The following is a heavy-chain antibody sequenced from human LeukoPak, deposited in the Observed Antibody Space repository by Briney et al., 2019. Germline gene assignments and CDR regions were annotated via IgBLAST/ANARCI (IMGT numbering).Heavy chain of an antibody. CDR1: GYSFTSYW. CDR3: ARLIQSGYSSGWCPYY. D-gene: IGHD6-19*01. V-gene: IGHV5-51*01. CDR2: IYPGDSDT. Sequence: GESLKISCKGSGYSFTSYWIGWVRQMPGKGLEWMGIIYPGDSDTRYSPSFQGQVTISADKSISTAYLQWSSLKASDTAMYYCARLIQSGYSSGWCPYYWGQGTLVTVSS. J-gene: IGHJ4*02.